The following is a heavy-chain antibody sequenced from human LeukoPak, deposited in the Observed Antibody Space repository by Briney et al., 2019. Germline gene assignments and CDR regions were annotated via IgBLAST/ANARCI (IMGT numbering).Heavy chain of an antibody. D-gene: IGHD3-10*01. V-gene: IGHV3-49*04. J-gene: IGHJ6*02. CDR1: GFIFGDHA. CDR3: GRGPILLWIHNGIDV. Sequence: GGSLRLSCAAYGFIFGDHAMSWVRQAPGKGLEWVGFIRSKAYGGTIEYAASVQGRFTISRDDSKGIEYLQMNSLETEDTAVYYCGRGPILLWIHNGIDVWGPGTTVTVSS. CDR2: IRSKAYGGTI.